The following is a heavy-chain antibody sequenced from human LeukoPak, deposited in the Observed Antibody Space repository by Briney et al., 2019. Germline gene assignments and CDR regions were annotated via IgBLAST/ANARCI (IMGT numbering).Heavy chain of an antibody. CDR3: ARDFLVPAAPYNWFDP. D-gene: IGHD2-2*01. Sequence: ASVKVSCKASGYTFTGYYMHWVRLAPGQGLEWMGRINPNSGGTNYAQKFQGRVTMTRDTSISTAYMELSRLRSDDTAVYYCARDFLVPAAPYNWFDPWGQGTLVTVSS. CDR1: GYTFTGYY. V-gene: IGHV1-2*06. J-gene: IGHJ5*02. CDR2: INPNSGGT.